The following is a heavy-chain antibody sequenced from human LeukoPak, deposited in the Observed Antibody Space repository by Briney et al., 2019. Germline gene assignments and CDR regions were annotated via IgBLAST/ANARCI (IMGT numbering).Heavy chain of an antibody. CDR2: IHPSGML. D-gene: IGHD3-22*01. CDR3: SRGLDSRKLGY. Sequence: PLETLSLTCTVSGASFNTDDQYWIWIRQRPGKGLEWIGSIHPSGMLYNNPSLESRVTMSRDTSKNQFSLNLNSVTAADTAVYFCSRGLDSRKLGYWGQGILVTVSS. CDR1: GASFNTDDQY. J-gene: IGHJ4*02. V-gene: IGHV4-30-4*08.